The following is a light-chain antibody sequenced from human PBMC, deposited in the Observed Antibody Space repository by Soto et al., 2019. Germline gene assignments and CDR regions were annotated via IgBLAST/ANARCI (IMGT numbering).Light chain of an antibody. J-gene: IGKJ2*01. V-gene: IGKV3-15*01. Sequence: EIVMKQSPATLSVSPGKRATLSCRASQSVSSYLAWYQQNPGLPPRLLINDASTRATGIPDSSSGSGSGTDFTLTISSLQSADFAVYYYQQYSNWPPLYTFGRGTKLEIK. CDR1: QSVSSY. CDR3: QQYSNWPPLYT. CDR2: DAS.